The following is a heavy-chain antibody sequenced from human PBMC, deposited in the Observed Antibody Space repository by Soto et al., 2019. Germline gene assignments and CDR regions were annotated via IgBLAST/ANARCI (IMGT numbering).Heavy chain of an antibody. V-gene: IGHV1-18*01. D-gene: IGHD1-26*01. CDR3: ARGSGCSGSSHCDY. J-gene: IGHJ4*02. Sequence: VASVKVSCKASGYTFTSYGISWVRQAPGQGLEWMGWISANNGNTNYAQKPQGRVTMSTDTSTSTAYLELSSLRSEDSAVYYCARGSGCSGSSHCDYWGQGTLVTVSS. CDR1: GYTFTSYG. CDR2: ISANNGNT.